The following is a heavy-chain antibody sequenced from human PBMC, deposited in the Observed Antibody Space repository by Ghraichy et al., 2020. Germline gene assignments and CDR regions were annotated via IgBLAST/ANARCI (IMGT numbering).Heavy chain of an antibody. J-gene: IGHJ6*03. CDR2: INYGGTT. V-gene: IGHV4-39*01. Sequence: SETLSLTCSVSGGSLSISNYFWGWIRQPPGKGLEWIGSINYGGTTYYNPSLRSRVTLSVDTPKNQFSLQLNYGTAADTAVYYWASLADFGDNSYYYMDVWGKGATVTVSS. CDR3: ASLADFGDNSYYYMDV. CDR1: GGSLSISNYF. D-gene: IGHD4-17*01.